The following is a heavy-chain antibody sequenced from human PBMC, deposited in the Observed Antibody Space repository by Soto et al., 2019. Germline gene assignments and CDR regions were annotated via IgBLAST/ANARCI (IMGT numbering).Heavy chain of an antibody. J-gene: IGHJ4*02. CDR2: IYYSGST. CDR1: GGSISSGGYY. V-gene: IGHV4-31*03. Sequence: QVQLQESGPGLVKPSQTLSLTCTVSGGSISSGGYYWSWIRQHPGKGLEWIGYIYYSGSTYYNPSLKGRVTISLDTSKNQFSLKLSSVTAADTAVYYCASSYYYDSSGYYVFDYWGQGTLVTVSS. D-gene: IGHD3-22*01. CDR3: ASSYYYDSSGYYVFDY.